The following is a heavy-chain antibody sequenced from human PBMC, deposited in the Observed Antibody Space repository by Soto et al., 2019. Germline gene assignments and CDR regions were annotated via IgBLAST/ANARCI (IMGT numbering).Heavy chain of an antibody. J-gene: IGHJ3*01. CDR3: TRGLGSLDPFDA. D-gene: IGHD3-16*01. CDR2: VKGNGGST. V-gene: IGHV3-74*01. Sequence: GGSLRLSCAASGVTFSSYWMHWVRQAPGTGLVWVSGVKGNGGSTHYADSVKGRFTISRDDSKNALYLQMNSLRADDTAVYHCTRGLGSLDPFDAWGPGTRVTVSS. CDR1: GVTFSSYW.